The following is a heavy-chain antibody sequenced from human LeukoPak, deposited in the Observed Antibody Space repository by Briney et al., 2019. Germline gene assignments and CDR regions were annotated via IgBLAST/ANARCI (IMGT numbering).Heavy chain of an antibody. CDR2: IYHTGDT. J-gene: IGHJ4*02. Sequence: PSETLSLTCTVSGGSIVTYYWSWVRQPPGKGLEWIGYIYHTGDTNYNPSLKSRVTISVDTSKNQFSLKLNSVTAADTAVYYCARAPTMSRWEKGPFDYWGQGTLVAVSS. CDR1: GGSIVTYY. D-gene: IGHD3-10*02. V-gene: IGHV4-59*01. CDR3: ARAPTMSRWEKGPFDY.